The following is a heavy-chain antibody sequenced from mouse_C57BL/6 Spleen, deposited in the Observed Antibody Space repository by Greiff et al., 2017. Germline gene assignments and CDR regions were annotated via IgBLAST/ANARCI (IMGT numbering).Heavy chain of an antibody. D-gene: IGHD4-1*01. CDR1: GYTFTSYW. J-gene: IGHJ3*01. CDR2: IHPNSGST. CDR3: ASQNGDLARAY. Sequence: QVQLQQPGAELVKPGASVKLSCKASGYTFTSYWMHWVKQRPGQGLEWIGMIHPNSGSTNYNEKFKSKATLTVDKSSSTAYMQLSSLAAEDSAVYCGASQNGDLARAYWGQGTLVTVSA. V-gene: IGHV1-64*01.